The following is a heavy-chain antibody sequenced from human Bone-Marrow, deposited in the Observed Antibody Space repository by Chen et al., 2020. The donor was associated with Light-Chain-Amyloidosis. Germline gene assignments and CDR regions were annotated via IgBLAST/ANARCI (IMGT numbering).Heavy chain of an antibody. CDR2: ISSNSYK. CDR3: ARPTSVWLQLTTGGDF. Sequence: EVQLVESGGGLVQPGGSLRLSCAASGFTVSSHAMTWVRQAPGKGREWLSSISSNSYKYYADSVKDRFTISRDNAMNSVYLQMNSLRAEDTAIYYCARPTSVWLQLTTGGDFWGQGTLVTVSS. D-gene: IGHD6-19*01. V-gene: IGHV3-21*01. J-gene: IGHJ4*02. CDR1: GFTVSSHA.